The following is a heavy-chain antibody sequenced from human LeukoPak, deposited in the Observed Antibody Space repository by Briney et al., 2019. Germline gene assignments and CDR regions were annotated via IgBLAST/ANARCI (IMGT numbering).Heavy chain of an antibody. D-gene: IGHD2-2*01. J-gene: IGHJ4*02. CDR2: IYWDDDK. CDR1: GFSLSTSGVG. CDR3: AHRGSTSCFDY. Sequence: SGPTLVNPTQTLMLTCTFSGFSLSTSGVGVGWVRQPPGKALEWLALIYWDDDKRYSPSLKGRLTITNDTSKNQVLLTMTNMDPVDTATYYCAHRGSTSCFDYWGQGTLVTVSS. V-gene: IGHV2-5*02.